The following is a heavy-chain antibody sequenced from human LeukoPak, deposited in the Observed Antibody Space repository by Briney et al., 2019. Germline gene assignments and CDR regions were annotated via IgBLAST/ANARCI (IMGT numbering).Heavy chain of an antibody. CDR1: GGSISRGDYY. CDR3: ARDSYYYYYMDV. V-gene: IGHV4-30-4*01. CDR2: IYYRGST. J-gene: IGHJ6*03. Sequence: SETLSLTCTVSGGSISRGDYYWSWIRQPPGKGLEWIGYIYYRGSTYYNPSLKSRVTLSVDTSKNQFSLRLSSVTAADTAMYYCARDSYYYYYMDVWGRGTAVTVSS.